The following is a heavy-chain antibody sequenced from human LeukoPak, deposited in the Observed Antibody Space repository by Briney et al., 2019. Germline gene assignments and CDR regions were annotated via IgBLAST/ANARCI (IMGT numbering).Heavy chain of an antibody. CDR3: AREGRQLLWFGELNWFDP. CDR2: MNPNSGNT. D-gene: IGHD3-10*01. J-gene: IGHJ5*02. CDR1: VYTFTSYD. V-gene: IGHV1-8*01. Sequence: GASVKVSFKSSVYTFTSYDINWLRQATAQGLEWMGWMNPNSGNTGYAQKFQGRVSMTRNTSISTAYMELSSLRVEDTAVYYCAREGRQLLWFGELNWFDPWGQGTLVTVSS.